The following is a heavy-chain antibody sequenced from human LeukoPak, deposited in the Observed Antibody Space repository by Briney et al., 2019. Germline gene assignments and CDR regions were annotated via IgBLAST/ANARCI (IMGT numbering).Heavy chain of an antibody. J-gene: IGHJ4*02. D-gene: IGHD6-19*01. CDR1: GGSISSYY. V-gene: IGHV4-59*01. CDR3: ARVWGIAVAGTGGGFDY. CDR2: IYYSGST. Sequence: PSETLSLTCTVSGGSISSYYWSWIRQPPGKGLEWIGYIYYSGSTNYNPSLKSRVTISVDTSKNQFSLKLSSVTAADTAVYYCARVWGIAVAGTGGGFDYWGQGTLVTVSS.